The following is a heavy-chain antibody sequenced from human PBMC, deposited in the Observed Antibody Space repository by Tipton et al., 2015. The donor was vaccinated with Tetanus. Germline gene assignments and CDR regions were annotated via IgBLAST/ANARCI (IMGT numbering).Heavy chain of an antibody. CDR2: INPDGSQT. CDR3: ARGLYGTTGVLDY. J-gene: IGHJ4*02. CDR1: GFTFSNYW. Sequence: SLRLSCAASGFTFSNYWMNWIRQPPGRGLETVATINPDGSQTHYVDSVKGRFTISRDSAKNSLTLQMNNLTAEDTAVYFCARGLYGTTGVLDYWGQGTLVAVSS. D-gene: IGHD2-8*01. V-gene: IGHV3-7*01.